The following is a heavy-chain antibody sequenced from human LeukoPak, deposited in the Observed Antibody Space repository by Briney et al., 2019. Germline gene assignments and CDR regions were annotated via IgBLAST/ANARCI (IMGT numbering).Heavy chain of an antibody. CDR3: ARQSLYSSGWLPPFDS. Sequence: SETLSLTCSVSGGSISHYSWSWIRQPPGKGLEWIGYIDYGGSSSYNPSLKSRVTISVDTSKSQFSLKLSSVTAADTAVYSCARQSLYSSGWLPPFDSWGQGTLVTVSS. CDR2: IDYGGSS. V-gene: IGHV4-59*08. J-gene: IGHJ4*02. D-gene: IGHD6-19*01. CDR1: GGSISHYS.